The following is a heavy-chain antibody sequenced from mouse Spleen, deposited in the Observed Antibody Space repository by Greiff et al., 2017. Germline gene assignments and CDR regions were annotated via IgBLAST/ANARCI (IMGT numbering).Heavy chain of an antibody. CDR3: AKSLWDWYFDV. D-gene: IGHD6-1*01. CDR1: GYTFTSYW. J-gene: IGHJ1*01. CDR2: IHPNSGST. V-gene: IGHV1-64*01. Sequence: QVQLQQPGAELVKPGASVKLSCKASGYTFTSYWMHWVKQRPGQGLEWIGMIHPNSGSTNYNEKFKSKATLTVDKSSSTAYMQLSSLTSEDSAVYYCAKSLWDWYFDVWGAGTTVTVSS.